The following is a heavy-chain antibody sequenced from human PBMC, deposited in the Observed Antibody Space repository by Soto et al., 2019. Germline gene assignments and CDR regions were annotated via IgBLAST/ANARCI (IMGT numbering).Heavy chain of an antibody. Sequence: QVQLQESGPGLVKPSQTLSLTCTVSGGSISSGDYYWSWIRQPPGKGLEWIGYIYYSGSTYYNPSLKSRVTTSVDTSKDHFSLKLSSVTAADTAVYYCARVENDSSGYYRGNYYYYGMDVWGQGTTVTVSS. V-gene: IGHV4-30-4*01. J-gene: IGHJ6*02. CDR1: GGSISSGDYY. CDR3: ARVENDSSGYYRGNYYYYGMDV. D-gene: IGHD3-22*01. CDR2: IYYSGST.